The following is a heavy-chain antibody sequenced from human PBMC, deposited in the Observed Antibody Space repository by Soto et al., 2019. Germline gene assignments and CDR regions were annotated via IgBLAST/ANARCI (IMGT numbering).Heavy chain of an antibody. CDR3: ARKATLAGTFYWFDP. CDR1: GGTFSSYA. CDR2: IIPIFGTA. Sequence: ASVKVSCKASGGTFSSYAISWVRQAPGQGLEWMGGIIPIFGTANYAQKFQGRVTITADESTSTAYMELSSLRSEDTAVYYCARKATLAGTFYWFDPCRQGTLVTVSS. V-gene: IGHV1-69*13. J-gene: IGHJ5*02. D-gene: IGHD6-19*01.